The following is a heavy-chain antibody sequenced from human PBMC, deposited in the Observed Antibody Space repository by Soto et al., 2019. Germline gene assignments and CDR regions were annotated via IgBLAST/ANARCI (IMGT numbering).Heavy chain of an antibody. D-gene: IGHD6-13*01. CDR3: ARRQIAPPTRGAASARGGMDV. Sequence: PGGSLRLSCAASGFTFSSYSMNWVRQAPGKGLEWVSSISSSSSYIYYADSVKGRFTISRDNAKNSLYLQMSSLRVEDTAVYYCARRQIAPPTRGAASARGGMDVWGQGTTVTVSS. V-gene: IGHV3-21*01. CDR2: ISSSSSYI. J-gene: IGHJ6*02. CDR1: GFTFSSYS.